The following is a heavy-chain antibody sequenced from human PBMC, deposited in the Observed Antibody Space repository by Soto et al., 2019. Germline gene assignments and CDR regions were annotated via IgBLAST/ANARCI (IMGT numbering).Heavy chain of an antibody. J-gene: IGHJ3*01. V-gene: IGHV3-13*01. CDR2: IGTAGDT. D-gene: IGHD1-7*01. CDR3: ARSLPGTYGAFDL. CDR1: GFIFSTYD. Sequence: EVQLVESGGGLVQPGGSLRLSCAASGFIFSTYDMHWVRQDTGKGLEWVAAIGTAGDTYYPGSVKGRFTISRENAKNSLYLQMNSLRAGDTAVYFCARSLPGTYGAFDLWGQGTMVTVSS.